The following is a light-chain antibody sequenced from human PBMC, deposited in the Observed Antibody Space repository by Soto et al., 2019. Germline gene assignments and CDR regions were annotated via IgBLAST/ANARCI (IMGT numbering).Light chain of an antibody. CDR1: SSDVGGYNS. Sequence: QSALTQPRSVSGSPGQSVTISCTGSSSDVGGYNSVSWYQHRPGKAPKFIIYDVYERPSGVPDRFSGSRSGDTASLTISGLQSEDEADYYCCSYVVGSFIWAFGGGTKLTVL. V-gene: IGLV2-11*01. CDR3: CSYVVGSFIWA. J-gene: IGLJ2*01. CDR2: DVY.